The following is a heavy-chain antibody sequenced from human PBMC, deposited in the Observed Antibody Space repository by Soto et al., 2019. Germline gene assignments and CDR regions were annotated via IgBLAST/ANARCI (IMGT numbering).Heavy chain of an antibody. J-gene: IGHJ4*02. CDR2: ISYDGSNK. Sequence: GGSLRLSCAASGFTFSSYAMHWVRQAPGKGLEWVAVISYDGSNKYYADSVKGRFTISRDNSKNTLYLQMNSLRAEDSAVYYCARYVWNYFDYWGQGTLVTVSS. D-gene: IGHD1-1*01. CDR3: ARYVWNYFDY. CDR1: GFTFSSYA. V-gene: IGHV3-30*04.